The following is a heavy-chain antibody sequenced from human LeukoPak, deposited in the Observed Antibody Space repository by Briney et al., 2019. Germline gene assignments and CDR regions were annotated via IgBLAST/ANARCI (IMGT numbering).Heavy chain of an antibody. CDR2: ISYDGSNK. CDR3: ARAGGLEWLLPYYFDY. Sequence: GGSLRLSCAASGFTFSSYAMHWVRQAPGKGLKWVAVISYDGSNKYYADSVKGRFTISRGNSKNTLYLRMNSLRAEDTAVYYCARAGGLEWLLPYYFDYWGQGTLVTVSS. V-gene: IGHV3-30-3*01. J-gene: IGHJ4*02. CDR1: GFTFSSYA. D-gene: IGHD3-3*01.